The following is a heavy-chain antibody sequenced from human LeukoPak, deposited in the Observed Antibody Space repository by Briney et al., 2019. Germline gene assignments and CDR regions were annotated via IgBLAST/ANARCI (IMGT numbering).Heavy chain of an antibody. J-gene: IGHJ3*02. CDR3: AREYSSSSVNDAFDI. V-gene: IGHV4-59*01. CDR2: IYYSGST. CDR1: GGSISSYY. Sequence: SETLSLTCTVSGGSISSYYWSWIRQPPGKGLEWIGYIYYSGSTNYNPSLKSRVTISVDTSKNQFSLKLSSVTAADTAVYYCAREYSSSSVNDAFDIWGQGTMVAVSS. D-gene: IGHD6-6*01.